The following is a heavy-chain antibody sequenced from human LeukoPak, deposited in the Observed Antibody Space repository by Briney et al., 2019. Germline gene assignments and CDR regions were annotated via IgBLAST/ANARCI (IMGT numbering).Heavy chain of an antibody. CDR1: GYPFTSYW. D-gene: IGHD4-17*01. J-gene: IGHJ4*02. CDR2: IYPGDSET. Sequence: GESLKISCKGSGYPFTSYWIGWVRQMPGKGLEWMGIIYPGDSETRYSPSFQGQVTISADKSISTAYLQWSSLKASDTAIYYCARKHDYGDFPFDYWGQGTLVTVSS. CDR3: ARKHDYGDFPFDY. V-gene: IGHV5-51*01.